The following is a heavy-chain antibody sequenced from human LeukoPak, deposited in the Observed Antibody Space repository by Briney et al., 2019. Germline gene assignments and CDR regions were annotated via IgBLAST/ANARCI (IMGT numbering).Heavy chain of an antibody. CDR2: IYYSGST. D-gene: IGHD2-2*01. CDR3: ARDRPRYCSSTSRYYYYGMDV. J-gene: IGHJ6*04. V-gene: IGHV4-59*01. CDR1: GGSISSYY. Sequence: SETLSLTCTVSGGSISSYYWSWIRQPPGKGLEWIGYIYYSGSTNYNPSLKSRVTISVDTSKNQFSLKLSSVTAADTAVYYCARDRPRYCSSTSRYYYYGMDVRGKGTTVTVSS.